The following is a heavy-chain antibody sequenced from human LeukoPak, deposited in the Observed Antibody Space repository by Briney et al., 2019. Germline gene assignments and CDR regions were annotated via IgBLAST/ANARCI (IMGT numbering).Heavy chain of an antibody. CDR2: ITTSGGST. J-gene: IGHJ4*02. D-gene: IGHD3-9*01. CDR3: ESRYFDWFPTSDY. CDR1: GFTFSSHD. Sequence: GGSLRLSCAASGFTFSSHDMSWVRQAPGKGLEWVSAITTSGGSTYYADSVKGRFTISRDNSKNTLYLQMNSLRAEDTAVYYCESRYFDWFPTSDYWGQGTLVTVSS. V-gene: IGHV3-23*01.